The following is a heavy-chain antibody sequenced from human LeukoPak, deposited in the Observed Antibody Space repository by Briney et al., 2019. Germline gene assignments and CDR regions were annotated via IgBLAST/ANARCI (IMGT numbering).Heavy chain of an antibody. CDR3: ARRAAALDS. D-gene: IGHD6-13*01. Sequence: SETLSLTCSVSGASISRYYWSWIRQPPGKGLEWIGYFHHSGNTNYSPSLSSRITMSVDTSKNQFSLRLNSVTAADTAIYYCARRAAALDSWGQGTPVTVSS. J-gene: IGHJ4*02. CDR2: FHHSGNT. CDR1: GASISRYY. V-gene: IGHV4-59*12.